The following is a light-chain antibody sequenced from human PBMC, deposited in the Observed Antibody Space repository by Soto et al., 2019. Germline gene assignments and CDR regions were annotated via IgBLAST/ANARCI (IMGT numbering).Light chain of an antibody. J-gene: IGKJ1*01. CDR3: QKYSSYSPWL. CDR2: KAS. Sequence: DIQVAQSPSTLSASVGDRVTITCRASQSISTWLAWYQHKPGTAPKLLIYKASTLDRGVSSRFSGSGSETEFTLTISSLQPEDSATYYCQKYSSYSPWLFGQGTKVEI. V-gene: IGKV1-5*03. CDR1: QSISTW.